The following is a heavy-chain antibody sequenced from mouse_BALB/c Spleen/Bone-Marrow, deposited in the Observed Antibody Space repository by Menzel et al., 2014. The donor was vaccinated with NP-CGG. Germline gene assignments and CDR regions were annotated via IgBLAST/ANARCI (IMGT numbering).Heavy chain of an antibody. CDR1: GFTFSTYA. J-gene: IGHJ1*01. Sequence: EVKLMESGGGLAKPGGSLQLSCAASGFTFSTYAMSWVRQTPEKRLEWVATISSSGSYTYYPDSVKGRFTISRDNAKNTLYLQMGSLRSEDTAMFYCSRLRMITTYFDVWGAGTTVTVSS. D-gene: IGHD2-4*01. V-gene: IGHV5-9-3*01. CDR2: ISSSGSYT. CDR3: SRLRMITTYFDV.